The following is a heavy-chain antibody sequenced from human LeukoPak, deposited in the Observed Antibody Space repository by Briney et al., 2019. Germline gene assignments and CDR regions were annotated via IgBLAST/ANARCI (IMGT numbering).Heavy chain of an antibody. D-gene: IGHD2-21*02. CDR2: IYTSGST. CDR3: ARDLGSIVVVTGYFDY. V-gene: IGHV4-61*02. J-gene: IGHJ4*02. CDR1: GGSISSSSYY. Sequence: SETLSLTCTVSGGSISSSSYYWGWIRQPAGKGLEWIGRIYTSGSTNYNPSLKSRVTMSVDTSKNQFSLKLSSVTAADTAVYYCARDLGSIVVVTGYFDYWGQGTLVTVSS.